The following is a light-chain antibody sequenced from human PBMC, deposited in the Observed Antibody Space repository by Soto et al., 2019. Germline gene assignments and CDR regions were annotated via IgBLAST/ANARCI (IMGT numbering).Light chain of an antibody. Sequence: QSALTQPASVSGSPGQSITIPCTGSCDDVGGYNYVSWYQQRPGQAPKLMIFDVSSRPSGVSDRFSGSKAHYTASLTISGLRAEDEAVYYCSSYSGTRNLVVFGGGTQLTVL. J-gene: IGLJ2*01. CDR1: CDDVGGYNY. CDR2: DVS. V-gene: IGLV2-14*01. CDR3: SSYSGTRNLVV.